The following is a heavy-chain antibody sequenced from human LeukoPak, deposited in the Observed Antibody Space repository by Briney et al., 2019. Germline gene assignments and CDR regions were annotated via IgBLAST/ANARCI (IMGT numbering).Heavy chain of an antibody. CDR2: IIPIFGTA. CDR1: GGTFSSYA. CDR3: ARDLNSGYENYFDY. V-gene: IGHV1-69*01. J-gene: IGHJ4*02. Sequence: SVKVSRKASGGTFSSYAISWVRQAPGQGLEWMGGIIPIFGTANYAQKFQGRVTITADESTSTAYMELSSLRSEDTAVYYCARDLNSGYENYFDYWGQGTLVTVSS. D-gene: IGHD5-12*01.